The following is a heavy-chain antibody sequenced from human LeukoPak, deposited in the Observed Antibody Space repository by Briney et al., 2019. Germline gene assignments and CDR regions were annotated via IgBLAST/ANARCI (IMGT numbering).Heavy chain of an antibody. J-gene: IGHJ3*02. CDR2: ILSSGST. D-gene: IGHD1-14*01. CDR3: ARTNQISETAFDI. V-gene: IGHV4-59*01. CDR1: SGSINNFY. Sequence: PSETLSLTCSVSSGSINNFYWSWIRQPPGKGLEWIGYILSSGSTNYNPSVKSRVSISVDTSRNQFSLKLSSVTAADTAVYYCARTNQISETAFDIWGQGIMVIVSS.